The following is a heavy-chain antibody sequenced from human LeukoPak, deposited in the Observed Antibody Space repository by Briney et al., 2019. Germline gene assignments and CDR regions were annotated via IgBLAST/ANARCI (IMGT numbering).Heavy chain of an antibody. Sequence: GESLKISCKGSGYSFTNNWIGRVRQMPGKGLEWMGITYPGDSNTRYSPSFQGQVTISADKSISSAYLQWSSLKASDTAMYYCVRSPACSSGTCYPNWFDPWGQGTLVTVSS. CDR2: TYPGDSNT. V-gene: IGHV5-51*01. CDR3: VRSPACSSGTCYPNWFDP. J-gene: IGHJ5*02. D-gene: IGHD2-2*01. CDR1: GYSFTNNW.